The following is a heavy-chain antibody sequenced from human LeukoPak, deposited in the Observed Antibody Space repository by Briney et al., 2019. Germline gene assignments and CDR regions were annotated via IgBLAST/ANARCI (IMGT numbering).Heavy chain of an antibody. CDR1: GYTFTSYG. CDR3: AKDPTLEAARFYHYYGMDV. V-gene: IGHV1-18*01. Sequence: ASVKVSCKASGYTFTSYGISWVRQAPGQGLEGMGWISAYNGNTNYAQKLQGRVTMTTDTSTSTADMELRSLRSDDTDVYYCAKDPTLEAARFYHYYGMDVWGQGTTVTVSS. J-gene: IGHJ6*02. D-gene: IGHD6-6*01. CDR2: ISAYNGNT.